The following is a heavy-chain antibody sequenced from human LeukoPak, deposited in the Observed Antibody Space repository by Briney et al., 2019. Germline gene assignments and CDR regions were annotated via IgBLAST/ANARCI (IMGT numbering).Heavy chain of an antibody. CDR2: ISGSGGST. J-gene: IGHJ5*02. CDR3: AKDRTSYYYDSSGYPGYNWFDP. D-gene: IGHD3-22*01. V-gene: IGHV3-23*01. Sequence: GGSLRLSCAASGFTFSSYAMSWVRQAPGKGLEWVSAISGSGGSTYYADSVKGRFTISRDNSKNTLYLQMNSLRAEDTAVYYCAKDRTSYYYDSSGYPGYNWFDPWGQGTLVTVSS. CDR1: GFTFSSYA.